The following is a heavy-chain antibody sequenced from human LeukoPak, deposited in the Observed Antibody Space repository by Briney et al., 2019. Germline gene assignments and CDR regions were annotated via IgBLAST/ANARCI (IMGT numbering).Heavy chain of an antibody. D-gene: IGHD4-17*01. CDR1: GFTFSNYN. V-gene: IGHV3-21*01. CDR2: ISYSSSYI. CDR3: ARIAVTYTFDY. J-gene: IGHJ4*02. Sequence: GGSLRLSCAASGFTFSNYNMNWVRQAPGKGLEWVSSISYSSSYIYYADSVKGRFTISGDNAKNSLYLQMNSLRAEDTAVYYCARIAVTYTFDYWGQGTLVTVSS.